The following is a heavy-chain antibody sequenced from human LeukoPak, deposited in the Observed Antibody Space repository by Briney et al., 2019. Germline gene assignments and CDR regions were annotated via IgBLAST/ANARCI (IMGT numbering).Heavy chain of an antibody. CDR2: IFPADSDT. J-gene: IGHJ6*03. D-gene: IGHD4-17*01. CDR3: ARLNGDYPRFYYYMDV. CDR1: GYSFTNFW. Sequence: KPGESLRISCKASGYSFTNFWIGWVRQMPRKGLEWMGIIFPADSDTTYSPSFEGQVTISADKSISTAYLQWSSLKASDTAIYYCARLNGDYPRFYYYMDVWGKGTTVTVSS. V-gene: IGHV5-51*03.